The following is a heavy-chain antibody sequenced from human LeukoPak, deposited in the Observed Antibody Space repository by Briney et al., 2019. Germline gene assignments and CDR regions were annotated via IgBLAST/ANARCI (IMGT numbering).Heavy chain of an antibody. J-gene: IGHJ4*02. CDR2: IYYSGIT. CDR3: ATLSSTWYYFGH. CDR1: GGSIITSTYY. Sequence: PSETLSLTCAVSGGSIITSTYYWAWIRQPPGKGLEWIGNIYYSGITYYNPSLKSRVAISVDSYKKKFSLNLNSVTAADTATYYCATLSSTWYYFGHWGQGTLVTVSS. V-gene: IGHV4-39*01. D-gene: IGHD2-8*02.